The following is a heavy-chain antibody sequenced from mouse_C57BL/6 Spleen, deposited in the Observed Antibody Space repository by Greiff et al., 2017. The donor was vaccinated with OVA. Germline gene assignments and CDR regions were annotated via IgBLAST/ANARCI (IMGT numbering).Heavy chain of an antibody. D-gene: IGHD4-1*01. V-gene: IGHV1-54*01. CDR1: GYAFTNYL. Sequence: QVQLQQSGAELVRPGTSVKVSCKASGYAFTNYLIEWVKQRPGQGLEWIGVINPGSGGTNYNEKFKGKATLTADKSSSTAYMQLSSLTSEDSAVYFCAREGANWIDYWGQGTTLTVSS. J-gene: IGHJ2*01. CDR2: INPGSGGT. CDR3: AREGANWIDY.